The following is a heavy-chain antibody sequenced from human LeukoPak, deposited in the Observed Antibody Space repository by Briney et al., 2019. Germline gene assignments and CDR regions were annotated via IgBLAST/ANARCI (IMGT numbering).Heavy chain of an antibody. Sequence: ASVKVSCKASGYTFTGYYMHWVRQAPGQGLEWMGWINPNSGGTNYAQKFQGRVTMTRDTSISTAYMELSRLRSDDTAVYYCARDIWYYDSSSHTELDYWGQGTLVTVSS. D-gene: IGHD3-22*01. CDR3: ARDIWYYDSSSHTELDY. J-gene: IGHJ4*02. CDR1: GYTFTGYY. V-gene: IGHV1-2*02. CDR2: INPNSGGT.